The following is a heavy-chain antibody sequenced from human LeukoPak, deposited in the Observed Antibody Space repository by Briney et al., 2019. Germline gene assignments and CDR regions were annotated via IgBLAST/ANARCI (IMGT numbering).Heavy chain of an antibody. CDR1: GFTFSSYC. Sequence: HPGGSLRLSCAASGFTFSSYCMHWVSQDPGKGLVWVAVIWYDGSDKYYADSVKGRFTISSDNSKNTLYLQLNRLRAEDTAVYYCSRVRWGAGGGFDIWGQGTMVTVSS. CDR2: IWYDGSDK. D-gene: IGHD3-16*01. V-gene: IGHV3-33*01. J-gene: IGHJ3*02. CDR3: SRVRWGAGGGFDI.